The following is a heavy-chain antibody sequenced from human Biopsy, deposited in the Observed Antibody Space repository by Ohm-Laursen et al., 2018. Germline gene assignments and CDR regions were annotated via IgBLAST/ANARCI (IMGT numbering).Heavy chain of an antibody. CDR1: GYTFTGYH. J-gene: IGHJ5*02. CDR2: INAKTGDT. D-gene: IGHD3-22*01. Sequence: ATVKISCKASGYTFTGYHVHWVRQAPGQGLEWMGWINAKTGDTNYAQKFQGRVTMTRDTSISTAYVDLSSLRSDDTAVYYCTRGGYYYDSLAYYYRFDPWGQGTLVTVSS. CDR3: TRGGYYYDSLAYYYRFDP. V-gene: IGHV1-2*02.